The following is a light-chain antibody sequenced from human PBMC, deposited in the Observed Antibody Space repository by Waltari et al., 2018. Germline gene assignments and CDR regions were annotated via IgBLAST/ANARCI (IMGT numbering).Light chain of an antibody. V-gene: IGLV3-25*03. CDR2: KDK. CDR3: QSADSSGTWV. CDR1: ALPQQY. Sequence: SYELTQPPSVSVSPGQTARITCSADALPQQYAYWYQQKPGQAPVLVIYKDKEWPSGIPERFSGSSSGTTVTLTISGVQAEDEADYYCQSADSSGTWVFGGGTKLTVL. J-gene: IGLJ3*02.